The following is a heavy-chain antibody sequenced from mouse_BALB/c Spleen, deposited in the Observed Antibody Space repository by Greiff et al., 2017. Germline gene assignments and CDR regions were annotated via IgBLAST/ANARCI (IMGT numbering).Heavy chain of an antibody. Sequence: EVQLVESGPGLVKPSQSLSLTCTVTGYSITSDYAWNWIRQFPGNKLEWMGYISYSGSTSYNPSLKSRISITRDTSKNQFFLQLNSVTTEDTATYYCARGGYDGYLLAYWGQGTLVTVSA. CDR1: GYSITSDYA. D-gene: IGHD2-3*01. CDR3: ARGGYDGYLLAY. J-gene: IGHJ3*01. V-gene: IGHV3-2*02. CDR2: ISYSGST.